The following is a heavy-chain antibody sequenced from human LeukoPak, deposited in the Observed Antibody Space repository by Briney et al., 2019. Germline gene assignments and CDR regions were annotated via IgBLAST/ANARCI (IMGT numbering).Heavy chain of an antibody. CDR2: IKSKTDGGTT. Sequence: GGSLRLSCAASGFTFSNAWMRWVGQAPGKGLEWVGRIKSKTDGGTTDYAAPVKGRFTISRDDSKNTLYLQMNSLKTEDTAVYYCTTDRGYSSSWYRERPYYFDYWGQGTLVTVSS. V-gene: IGHV3-15*01. J-gene: IGHJ4*02. CDR1: GFTFSNAW. CDR3: TTDRGYSSSWYRERPYYFDY. D-gene: IGHD6-13*01.